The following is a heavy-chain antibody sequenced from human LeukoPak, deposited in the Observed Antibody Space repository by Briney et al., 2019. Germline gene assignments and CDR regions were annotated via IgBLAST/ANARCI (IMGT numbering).Heavy chain of an antibody. D-gene: IGHD2-2*02. Sequence: LETLSLTCTVSGGSISSYYWNWIRQPPGKGLEWIGYIYYSGSTNYNPSLKSRVTISVDTSKNQFSLKLSSVTAADTAVYYCARAYTSWSFDYWGQGTLVTVSS. J-gene: IGHJ4*02. CDR2: IYYSGST. V-gene: IGHV4-59*01. CDR1: GGSISSYY. CDR3: ARAYTSWSFDY.